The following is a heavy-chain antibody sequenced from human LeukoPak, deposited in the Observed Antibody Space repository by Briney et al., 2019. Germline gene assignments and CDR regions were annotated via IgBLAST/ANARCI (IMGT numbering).Heavy chain of an antibody. D-gene: IGHD4-11*01. CDR3: VREDYNASGWYFDL. Sequence: GASLRLSCAASGFTFSSHWMHWVSQAPGKGLVWVSRIKTDGSRTTYADSVKGRFTISRDTAKNTLYLQMNSLRADDTAVYYCVREDYNASGWYFDLWGRGTLVTVSS. CDR2: IKTDGSRT. V-gene: IGHV3-74*01. CDR1: GFTFSSHW. J-gene: IGHJ2*01.